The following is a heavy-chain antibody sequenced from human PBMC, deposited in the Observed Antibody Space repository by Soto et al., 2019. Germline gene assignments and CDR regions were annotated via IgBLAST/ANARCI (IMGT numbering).Heavy chain of an antibody. Sequence: EVQLVESGGDLVQPGRSLRLSCAASGFTFDDYARHWVRLAPGKGLEWVSGISWNSGDIYYADSVKGRFTISRDNAKNSLYLQMNSRRPDDTAMYYCAKDAIHVLLGYTYGAGGMDVWGQGTTVTVSS. V-gene: IGHV3-9*01. CDR2: ISWNSGDI. CDR3: AKDAIHVLLGYTYGAGGMDV. CDR1: GFTFDDYA. D-gene: IGHD5-18*01. J-gene: IGHJ6*02.